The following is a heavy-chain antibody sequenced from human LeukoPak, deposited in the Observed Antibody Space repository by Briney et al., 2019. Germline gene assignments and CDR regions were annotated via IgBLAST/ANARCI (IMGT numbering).Heavy chain of an antibody. D-gene: IGHD1-26*01. CDR1: GGSSTGYY. CDR3: ARETHDTQNKPVGATDFDY. J-gene: IGHJ4*02. Sequence: SETLSLTSALYGGSSTGYYWSWIREPPGKGLERIGEINHSGSTNYNPSLKSRVTISVDTSKHLFSLKLSSVTAADTAVYYCARETHDTQNKPVGATDFDYWGEGTLVSVSS. CDR2: INHSGST. V-gene: IGHV4-34*01.